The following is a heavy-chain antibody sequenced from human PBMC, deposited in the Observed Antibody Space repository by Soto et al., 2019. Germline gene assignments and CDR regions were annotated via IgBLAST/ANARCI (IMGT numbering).Heavy chain of an antibody. D-gene: IGHD4-4*01. J-gene: IGHJ4*02. CDR1: GVSISSGGYS. CDR2: IYHSGST. Sequence: ASETLSLTCAFSGVSISSGGYSLSWIRQPPGKGLEWIGYIYHSGSTYYNPSLKSRVTISVDRSKNQFSLKLSSVTAADTAVYYCATLRNSGFDYWGKGTLVTVSS. V-gene: IGHV4-30-2*01. CDR3: ATLRNSGFDY.